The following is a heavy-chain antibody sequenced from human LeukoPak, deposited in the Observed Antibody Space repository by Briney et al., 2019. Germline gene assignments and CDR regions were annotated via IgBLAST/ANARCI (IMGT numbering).Heavy chain of an antibody. CDR2: IIPIFGTA. CDR3: ARVKDRDFWSGYQEP. Sequence: SVKVSCKASGGTFSSYAISWVRQAPGQGLEWMGGIIPIFGTANYAQKFQGRVTITTDESTSTAYMELSSLRSEDTAVYYCARVKDRDFWSGYQEPWGQGTLVIVSS. D-gene: IGHD3-3*01. CDR1: GGTFSSYA. J-gene: IGHJ5*02. V-gene: IGHV1-69*05.